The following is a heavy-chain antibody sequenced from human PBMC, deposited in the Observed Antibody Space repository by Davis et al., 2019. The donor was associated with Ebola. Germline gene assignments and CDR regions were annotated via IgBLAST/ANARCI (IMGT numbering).Heavy chain of an antibody. Sequence: GESLKISCAASGFTFSSHTMAWVRQAPGKGLEYVSYISSGSGTIYYADSVRGRFTISRDNAKNSMYLQMNSLRAEDTAVYYCAKEGDYYGSGSYGDYWGQGTLVTVSS. CDR1: GFTFSSHT. CDR2: ISSGSGTI. V-gene: IGHV3-48*01. CDR3: AKEGDYYGSGSYGDY. D-gene: IGHD3-10*01. J-gene: IGHJ4*02.